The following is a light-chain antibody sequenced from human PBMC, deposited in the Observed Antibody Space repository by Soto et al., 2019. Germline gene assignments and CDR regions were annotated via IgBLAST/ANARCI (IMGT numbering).Light chain of an antibody. CDR1: QSISNW. Sequence: DIQMTQSPSTLSASIGDRVTITCRASQSISNWLAWYQQKPGKPPKLLIYDASTLQAGVPSRFSGSGSGTEFTLTISSLQPDDFATFYCQKYDTVSLTFGQGTKVEIK. CDR3: QKYDTVSLT. V-gene: IGKV1-5*01. J-gene: IGKJ1*01. CDR2: DAS.